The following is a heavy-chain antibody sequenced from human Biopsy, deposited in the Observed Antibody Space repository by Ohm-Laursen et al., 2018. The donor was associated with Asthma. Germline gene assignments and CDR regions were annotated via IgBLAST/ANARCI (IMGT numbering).Heavy chain of an antibody. D-gene: IGHD2-21*01. Sequence: ASVKDSCQASGGTFSSYAVSWVRQALGQGLEWMGGIIPIFGTANYAQKFQGRVTITADESTSTAYMELSSLRSEDTAVYYCARGGGAHFLHWGQGTLVTVSA. J-gene: IGHJ1*01. CDR2: IIPIFGTA. CDR3: ARGGGAHFLH. V-gene: IGHV1-69*13. CDR1: GGTFSSYA.